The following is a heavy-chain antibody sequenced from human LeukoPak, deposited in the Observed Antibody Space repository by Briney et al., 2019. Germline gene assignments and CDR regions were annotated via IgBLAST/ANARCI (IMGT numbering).Heavy chain of an antibody. J-gene: IGHJ5*02. D-gene: IGHD2-8*01. CDR1: GFTFDRYW. CDR3: ARESMVGGELQA. Sequence: GGSLRLSCAASGFTFDRYWMHWVRQTPGKRLVWVSRINQDGRYITYADSVQGRFTISRDTAKNTLFLQMNSLRAEDTAVYYCARESMVGGELQAWGQGALVTVSS. CDR2: INQDGRYI. V-gene: IGHV3-74*01.